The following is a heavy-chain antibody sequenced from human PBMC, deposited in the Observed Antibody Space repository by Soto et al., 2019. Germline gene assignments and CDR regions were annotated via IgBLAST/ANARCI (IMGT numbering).Heavy chain of an antibody. CDR2: INPSGHDT. CDR1: GFTFAGHA. D-gene: IGHD3-10*01. J-gene: IGHJ4*02. Sequence: EVLLLESGGGLVQPGGSLRLSCAASGFTFAGHAMTWVRQAPGKGLEWVSTINPSGHDTYYADSVKGRFTMSRDNSENTLYLQMNSLRAEDAAVYYCAIPEIGGSDYFDYWGQGTLVAVSS. V-gene: IGHV3-23*01. CDR3: AIPEIGGSDYFDY.